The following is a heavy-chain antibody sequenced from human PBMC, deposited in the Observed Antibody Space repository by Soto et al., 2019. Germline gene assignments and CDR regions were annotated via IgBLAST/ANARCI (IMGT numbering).Heavy chain of an antibody. CDR1: GFTFSTSA. CDR3: ARDRGYSSSWYRSCCFDY. V-gene: IGHV3-23*01. J-gene: IGHJ4*02. D-gene: IGHD6-13*01. CDR2: ISGSAGST. Sequence: GGSLCLSCAASGFTFSTSAMSWVRHAPGNGLVWVSAISGSAGSTYYEDSVKGRFTISRDNSKNTLYLQLNSLRAADTAVYYCARDRGYSSSWYRSCCFDYWGQGTLVTVSS.